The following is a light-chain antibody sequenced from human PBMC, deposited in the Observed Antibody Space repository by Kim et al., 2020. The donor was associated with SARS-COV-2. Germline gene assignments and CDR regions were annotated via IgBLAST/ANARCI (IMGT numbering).Light chain of an antibody. V-gene: IGKV3-20*01. CDR3: QQYGSSPPIT. CDR1: QSVSSSY. J-gene: IGKJ5*01. Sequence: EIVLTQSPGTLSLSPGERATLSCWASQSVSSSYLAWYQQRPGQAPRLLIYATSSRATGIPDRFSGSGSGTDFTLTISRLEPEDFAVYFCQQYGSSPPITFGQGTRLEIK. CDR2: ATS.